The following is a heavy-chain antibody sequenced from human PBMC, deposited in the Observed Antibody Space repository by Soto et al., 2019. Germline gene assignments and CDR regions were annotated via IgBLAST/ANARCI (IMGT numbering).Heavy chain of an antibody. V-gene: IGHV4-61*03. CDR3: ARVDYGDYPWFDP. Sequence: HVQLQESGPGLVKPSETLSLTCAVSGGSVNSYTHYWSWIRQPPGKVLEWIGHIYYNGTTYYNPSIKRRVTLSVDTSKNHFSLKMRSVTAADTAVYYCARVDYGDYPWFDPWGQGTLVTVSS. CDR2: IYYNGTT. CDR1: GGSVNSYTHY. J-gene: IGHJ5*02. D-gene: IGHD4-17*01.